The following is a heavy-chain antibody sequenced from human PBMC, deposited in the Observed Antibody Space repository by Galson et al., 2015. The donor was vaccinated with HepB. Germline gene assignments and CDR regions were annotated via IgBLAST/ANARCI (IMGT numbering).Heavy chain of an antibody. D-gene: IGHD5-24*01. V-gene: IGHV1-69*02. CDR2: IIPILGIA. CDR1: GGTFSSYT. CDR3: ARADGYKGKGDY. Sequence: SVKVSCKASGGTFSSYTISWVRQAPGQGLEWMGRIIPILGIANYAQKFQGRVTITADKSTSTAYMELSSLRSEDTAVYYCARADGYKGKGDYWGQGTLVTVSS. J-gene: IGHJ4*02.